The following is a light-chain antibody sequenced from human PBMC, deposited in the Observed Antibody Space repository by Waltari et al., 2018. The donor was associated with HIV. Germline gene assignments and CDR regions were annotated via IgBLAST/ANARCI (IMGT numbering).Light chain of an antibody. J-gene: IGKJ5*01. CDR2: GAS. V-gene: IGKV3-20*01. CDR3: QQYGSSPRT. Sequence: EIVLTQSPGTLSLSPGERATLSCRASPGVSSSYLAWYRQKPGQAPRLLIYGASSRATGSPDRFSGSGSGTDFTLTISRLEPEDFAVYYCQQYGSSPRTFGQGTRLEIK. CDR1: PGVSSSY.